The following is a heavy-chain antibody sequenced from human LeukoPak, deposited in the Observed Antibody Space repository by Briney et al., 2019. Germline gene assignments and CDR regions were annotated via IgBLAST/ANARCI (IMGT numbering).Heavy chain of an antibody. J-gene: IGHJ5*02. CDR1: GFTFSSYA. CDR3: ARDLGSLVSGSGSYNWFDP. D-gene: IGHD3-10*01. V-gene: IGHV3-23*01. Sequence: GGSLRLSCAASGFTFSSYAMSWVRQAPGKGLEWVSAISGSGGSTYYADSVKGRFTISRDNAKNSLYLQMNSLRAEDTAVYYCARDLGSLVSGSGSYNWFDPWGQGTLVTVSS. CDR2: ISGSGGST.